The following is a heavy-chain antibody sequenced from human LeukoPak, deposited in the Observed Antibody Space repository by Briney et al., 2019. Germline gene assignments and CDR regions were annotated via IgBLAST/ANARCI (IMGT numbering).Heavy chain of an antibody. CDR3: ARDPYSSTCSYGIDV. CDR1: GFTFSSYW. Sequence: PGGCLRLSCAASGFTFSSYWMSWVRQAPGEGLEWVANIKQDGSEEGYVDSVKGRFTITRDNAKNTLFLQMNTLRAEDTAVYYCARDPYSSTCSYGIDVWGQGTTVTVSS. J-gene: IGHJ6*02. CDR2: IKQDGSEE. V-gene: IGHV3-7*05. D-gene: IGHD6-6*01.